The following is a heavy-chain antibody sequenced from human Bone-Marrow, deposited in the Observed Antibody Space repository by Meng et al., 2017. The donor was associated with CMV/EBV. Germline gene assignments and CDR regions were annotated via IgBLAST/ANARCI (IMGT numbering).Heavy chain of an antibody. Sequence: SYAISWVRQAPGQGLEWMGGIIPIFGTANYAQKFQGRVTITADESTSTAYMELSSLRSEDTAVYYCARVNYDFWSGHGDYCYGMDVWGQGTTVTVSS. CDR2: IIPIFGTA. CDR1: SYA. D-gene: IGHD3-3*01. CDR3: ARVNYDFWSGHGDYCYGMDV. J-gene: IGHJ6*02. V-gene: IGHV1-69*01.